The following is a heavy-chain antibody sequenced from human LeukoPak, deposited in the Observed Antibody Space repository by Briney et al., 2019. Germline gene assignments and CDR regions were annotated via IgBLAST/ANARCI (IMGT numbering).Heavy chain of an antibody. V-gene: IGHV1-46*01. CDR3: ARGSRWLGDY. Sequence: ASVKVSCKASGYTLTSYYMHWIRQAPGQGLEWMGVINTSGGSTSYEQKFQDRVTMTRDTSTSTVYMELSSLRSEDTAVYYCARGSRWLGDYWGQGTLVTVSS. CDR2: INTSGGST. D-gene: IGHD5-24*01. J-gene: IGHJ4*02. CDR1: GYTLTSYY.